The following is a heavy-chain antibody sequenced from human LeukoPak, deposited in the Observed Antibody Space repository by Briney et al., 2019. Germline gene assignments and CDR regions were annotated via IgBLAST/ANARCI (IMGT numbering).Heavy chain of an antibody. Sequence: GGSLILSCAASGFTFSSYGMHWVRQAPGKGLDWVAVISYDGSNKNYADSVKGRFTISRDNSKNTLFLQMNSLRAEDTDVYYCAKDETLYCSGGSCYGGAKDYWGQGTLVTVSS. CDR3: AKDETLYCSGGSCYGGAKDY. CDR2: ISYDGSNK. J-gene: IGHJ4*02. D-gene: IGHD2-15*01. CDR1: GFTFSSYG. V-gene: IGHV3-30*18.